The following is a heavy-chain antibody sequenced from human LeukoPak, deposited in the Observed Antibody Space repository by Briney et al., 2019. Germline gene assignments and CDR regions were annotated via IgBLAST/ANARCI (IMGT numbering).Heavy chain of an antibody. D-gene: IGHD2-2*02. V-gene: IGHV3-48*04. CDR3: AKDHCSSTSCYTFDY. CDR1: GFSFSSYT. J-gene: IGHJ4*02. Sequence: GGSLRLSCAASGFSFSSYTMNWVRQAPGKGLEWISFISISSSTIYYTDSVKGRFTISRDNAQSSLYLQMNSLRAEDTALYYCAKDHCSSTSCYTFDYWGQGTLVTVSS. CDR2: ISISSSTI.